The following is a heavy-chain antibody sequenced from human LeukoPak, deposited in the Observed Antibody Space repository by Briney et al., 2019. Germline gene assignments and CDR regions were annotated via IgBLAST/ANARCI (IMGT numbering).Heavy chain of an antibody. J-gene: IGHJ3*02. CDR3: ARVATSLDAIDGGLLDAFDI. CDR1: GYTFTGYY. D-gene: IGHD1-26*01. V-gene: IGHV1-2*04. Sequence: ASVKVSCKASGYTFTGYYMHWVRQAPGQGLEWMGWINPNSGGTNYAQKFQGWVTMTRDTSISTAYMELSRLRSDDTAVYYCARVATSLDAIDGGLLDAFDIWGQGTMVTVSS. CDR2: INPNSGGT.